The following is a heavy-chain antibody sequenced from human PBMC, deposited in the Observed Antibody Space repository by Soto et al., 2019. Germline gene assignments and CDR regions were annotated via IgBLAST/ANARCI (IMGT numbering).Heavy chain of an antibody. J-gene: IGHJ3*02. CDR1: GYTFTGYY. D-gene: IGHD3-22*01. CDR3: ARSNYYDSSGYGSVAFDI. V-gene: IGHV1-2*02. CDR2: INPNSGGT. Sequence: VASVKVSCKASGYTFTGYYMHWVRQAPGQGLEWMGWINPNSGGTNYAQKFQGRVTMTRDTSISTAYMELSRLRSDDTAVYYCARSNYYDSSGYGSVAFDIWGQGTMVTVSS.